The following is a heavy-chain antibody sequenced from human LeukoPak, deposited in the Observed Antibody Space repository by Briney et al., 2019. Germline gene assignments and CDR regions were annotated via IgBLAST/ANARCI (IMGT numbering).Heavy chain of an antibody. Sequence: PGGSLRLSCAASGFTFSTYTMYWVRHPPGKRLEWVSIIGNNGGGIHYADSVKGQFTISRDNSKNTLYLQMNSLRAEDTAVYYCARGVVVVVATGGFDYWGQGTLVTVSS. CDR2: IGNNGGGI. J-gene: IGHJ4*02. CDR3: ARGVVVVVATGGFDY. D-gene: IGHD2-15*01. CDR1: GFTFSTYT. V-gene: IGHV3-23*01.